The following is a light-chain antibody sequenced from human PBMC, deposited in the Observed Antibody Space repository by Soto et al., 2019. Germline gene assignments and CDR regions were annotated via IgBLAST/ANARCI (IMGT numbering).Light chain of an antibody. J-gene: IGKJ1*01. CDR3: QQYRSRPRT. CDR1: QNVLSD. CDR2: GAT. Sequence: EILLTQSPATLSVSPGETATLSCRASQNVLSDLAWYQQKPGQAPRLLVYGATTRATDAPAKFRGRGSGTEFSLTISSLQSEDSATYYGQQYRSRPRTFGHGSKV. V-gene: IGKV3-15*01.